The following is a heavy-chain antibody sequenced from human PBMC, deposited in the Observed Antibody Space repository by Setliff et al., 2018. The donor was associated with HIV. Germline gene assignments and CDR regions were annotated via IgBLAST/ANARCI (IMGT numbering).Heavy chain of an antibody. CDR1: GFTVSSYG. V-gene: IGHV3-30*02. CDR2: IRYTRSNK. CDR3: ARDLGSGQWLPEAFDI. Sequence: PGGSLRLPCAASGFTVSSYGIHWVCQAPGKGLEWVAFIRYTRSNKYYADSVKGRFTISRDHSKNTLYLQMNSLRAEDTALYYCARDLGSGQWLPEAFDICGQGTMVTVSS. D-gene: IGHD6-19*01. J-gene: IGHJ3*02.